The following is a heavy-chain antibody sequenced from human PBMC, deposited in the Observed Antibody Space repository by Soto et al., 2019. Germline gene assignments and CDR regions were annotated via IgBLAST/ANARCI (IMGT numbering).Heavy chain of an antibody. CDR3: ARYPPYGSGSYSAFDY. Sequence: ASVTVSSKSSGYTFIGYYMHWVRQAPGQGLEWMGWINPNSGGTNYAQKFQGRVTMYRDTSISTAYMELSRLRSDDTAVYYCARYPPYGSGSYSAFDYWGQGTLVTVSS. J-gene: IGHJ4*02. CDR2: INPNSGGT. V-gene: IGHV1-2*02. CDR1: GYTFIGYY. D-gene: IGHD3-10*01.